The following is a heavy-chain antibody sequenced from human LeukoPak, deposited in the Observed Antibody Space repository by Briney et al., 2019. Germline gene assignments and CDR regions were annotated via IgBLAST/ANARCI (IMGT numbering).Heavy chain of an antibody. J-gene: IGHJ3*02. CDR2: IYYSGST. CDR1: GGSISSGGYY. CDR3: ARDSQLVSEAFDI. V-gene: IGHV4-31*03. Sequence: SETLSLTCTVSGGSISSGGYYWSWIRQHPGKGLEWIGYIYYSGSTYYNPSLKSRVTISVDTSKNQFSLKLSSVTAADTAVYYCARDSQLVSEAFDIWGQGTMVTVSS. D-gene: IGHD3-10*01.